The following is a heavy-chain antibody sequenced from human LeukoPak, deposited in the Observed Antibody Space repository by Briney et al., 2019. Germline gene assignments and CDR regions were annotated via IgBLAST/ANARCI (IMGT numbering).Heavy chain of an antibody. Sequence: GGSLRLSCAASGFTFSTYNMNWVRQAPGKGLEWVSYISSSGSTKYYADSVKGRFTISRDNVKNSLFLQMNSLRAEDTAVYYCARDATDSSGYLYYFDYWGQGTLVTVSS. J-gene: IGHJ4*02. CDR1: GFTFSTYN. CDR3: ARDATDSSGYLYYFDY. CDR2: ISSSGSTK. D-gene: IGHD3-22*01. V-gene: IGHV3-48*01.